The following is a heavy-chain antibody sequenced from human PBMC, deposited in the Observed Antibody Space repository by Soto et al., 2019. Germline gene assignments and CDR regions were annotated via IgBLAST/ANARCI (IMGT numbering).Heavy chain of an antibody. D-gene: IGHD2-2*01. V-gene: IGHV3-23*01. CDR1: GFTFSSYA. CDR3: AKDVVPAAISWAWFDP. Sequence: PGGSLRLSCAASGFTFSSYAMSWVRQAPGKGLEWVSAISGSGGSTYYADSVKGRFTISRDNSKNTLYLQMNSLRAEDTAVYYCAKDVVPAAISWAWFDPWGQGTLVTVSP. CDR2: ISGSGGST. J-gene: IGHJ5*02.